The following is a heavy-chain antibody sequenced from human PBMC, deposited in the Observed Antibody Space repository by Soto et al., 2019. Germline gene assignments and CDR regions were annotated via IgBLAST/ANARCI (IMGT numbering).Heavy chain of an antibody. J-gene: IGHJ6*02. Sequence: EVQLVESGGGLVTTGGSLTLSCAASGFSFRPAWMNWVRQAPGKGLEWVGLIKSKGGGGTADYAAPVKGRFIISRDDSKNTIYLQMNSLKPEDTALYYCIWQQDFYYGRAVWGQGTTVTVSS. CDR3: IWQQDFYYGRAV. CDR2: IKSKGGGGTA. CDR1: GFSFRPAW. D-gene: IGHD6-13*01. V-gene: IGHV3-15*07.